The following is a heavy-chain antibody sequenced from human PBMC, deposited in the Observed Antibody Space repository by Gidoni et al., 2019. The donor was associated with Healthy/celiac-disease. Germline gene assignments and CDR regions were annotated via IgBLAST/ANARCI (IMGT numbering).Heavy chain of an antibody. Sequence: EVQLVESGGGLVKPGGSLRLSCAASGFTFSNAWMNWIRQAPGKGLEWVGRIKSKTDGGTTDYAAPVKGRFTISRDDSKNTLYLKMNSLKTEDTAVYYCTTPRFRYYYMDVWGKGTTVTVSS. V-gene: IGHV3-15*07. CDR3: TTPRFRYYYMDV. J-gene: IGHJ6*03. CDR2: IKSKTDGGTT. CDR1: GFTFSNAW. D-gene: IGHD2-21*01.